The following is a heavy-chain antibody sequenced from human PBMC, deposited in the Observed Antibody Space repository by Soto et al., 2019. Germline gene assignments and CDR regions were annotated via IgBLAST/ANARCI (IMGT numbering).Heavy chain of an antibody. CDR2: IRSKAYSGTT. J-gene: IGHJ5*02. CDR3: TRGTYGDSDWFDP. D-gene: IGHD4-17*01. CDR1: GVTFGDYA. V-gene: IGHV3-49*03. Sequence: GGSLRLSCTVAGVTFGDYAVSRFIQKPRKGLEWVGFIRSKAYSGTTEYAASVKGRFTISRDDSKSIAYLQMNSLKTEDTAVYYCTRGTYGDSDWFDPWGQGTLVTVSS.